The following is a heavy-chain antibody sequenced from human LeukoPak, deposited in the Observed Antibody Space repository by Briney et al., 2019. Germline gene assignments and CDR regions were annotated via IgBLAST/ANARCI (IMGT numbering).Heavy chain of an antibody. J-gene: IGHJ4*02. D-gene: IGHD2-2*01. CDR1: GFTFSSYA. V-gene: IGHV3-30*03. Sequence: PGGSLRLSCAASGFTFSSYAMSWVRQAPGKGLEWVAVISYDGSNKYYADSVKGRFTISRDNSKNTLYLQMNSLRAEDTAVYYCARDRWSSTSYNDYWGQGTLVTVSS. CDR3: ARDRWSSTSYNDY. CDR2: ISYDGSNK.